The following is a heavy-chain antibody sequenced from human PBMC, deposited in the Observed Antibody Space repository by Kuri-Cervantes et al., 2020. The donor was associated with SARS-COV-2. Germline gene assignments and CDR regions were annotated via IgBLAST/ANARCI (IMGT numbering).Heavy chain of an antibody. D-gene: IGHD6-13*01. J-gene: IGHJ6*03. CDR2: IYPGDSDT. CDR3: ARYSSSWSYYMDV. CDR1: GYSFTSYW. V-gene: IGHV5-51*01. Sequence: GGSLRLSCKGSGYSFTSYWIGWVRQMPGKGLEWMGIIYPGDSDTRYSPSFQGQVTISADKSISTAYLQWSSLKASDTAMYYCARYSSSWSYYMDVWGKGTTVTDSS.